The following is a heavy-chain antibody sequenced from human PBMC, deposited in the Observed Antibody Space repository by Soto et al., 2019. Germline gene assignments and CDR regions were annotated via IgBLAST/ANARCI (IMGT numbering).Heavy chain of an antibody. CDR3: ARFRGSYGMDV. D-gene: IGHD3-10*01. J-gene: IGHJ6*02. V-gene: IGHV1-69*02. CDR2: IIPILGIP. CDR1: GGNFSSYT. Sequence: QVQLVKSGAEVKKPGSSVKVSCKASGGNFSSYTISWVRQAPGQGLEWMGRIIPILGIPNYAQKFQGRVTITADKSTSTAYMELSSLRSEDTAVYYCARFRGSYGMDVWGQGTTVTVSS.